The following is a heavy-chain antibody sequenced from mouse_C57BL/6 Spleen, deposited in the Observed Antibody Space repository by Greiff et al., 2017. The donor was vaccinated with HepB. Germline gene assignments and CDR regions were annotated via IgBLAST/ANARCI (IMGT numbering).Heavy chain of an antibody. CDR2: IDPSDSYT. D-gene: IGHD2-10*02. CDR3: GMSATNFDV. Sequence: QVQLQQPGAELVMPGASVKLSCKASGYTFTSYWMHWVKQRPGQGLEWIGEIDPSDSYTNYNQKFKGKSTLTVDKSSSTAYMQLSSLTSEDSAVYYCGMSATNFDVWGTGTTVTVSS. CDR1: GYTFTSYW. J-gene: IGHJ1*03. V-gene: IGHV1-69*01.